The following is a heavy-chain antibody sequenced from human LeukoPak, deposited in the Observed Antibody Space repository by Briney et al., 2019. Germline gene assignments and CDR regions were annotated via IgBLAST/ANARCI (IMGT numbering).Heavy chain of an antibody. J-gene: IGHJ4*02. V-gene: IGHV3-53*01. CDR3: ARDRSYHDSSGYSWKLES. CDR2: IYSAGSS. Sequence: PGGSLRLSCEAYGFSVSNNYMSWVRQAPGKGLEWVSVIYSAGSSLYAESVRGRFTISRDYSTNTLSLQMNSLRAEDTAVYYCARDRSYHDSSGYSWKLESWGQGILVTVSS. CDR1: GFSVSNNY. D-gene: IGHD3-22*01.